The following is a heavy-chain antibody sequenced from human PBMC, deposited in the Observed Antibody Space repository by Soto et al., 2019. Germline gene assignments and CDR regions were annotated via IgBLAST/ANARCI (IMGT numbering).Heavy chain of an antibody. V-gene: IGHV5-10-1*01. CDR2: IDPSDSYT. D-gene: IGHD5-18*01. CDR1: GYSFTSYW. CDR3: AYSNPQRGYSYGTYVMAV. Sequence: GESLKISCKGSGYSFTSYWISWVRQMPGKGLEWMGRIDPSDSYTNYSPSFQGHVTISADKSISTAYLQWSSLKASDTAMYYCAYSNPQRGYSYGTYVMAVWGQGTTVTVSS. J-gene: IGHJ6*02.